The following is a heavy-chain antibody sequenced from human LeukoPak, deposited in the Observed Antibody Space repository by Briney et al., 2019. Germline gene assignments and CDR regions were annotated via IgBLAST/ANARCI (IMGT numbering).Heavy chain of an antibody. CDR2: IRSKANSYAT. D-gene: IGHD6-13*01. Sequence: GGSPKLSCAASGFTFSGSAMHWVRQASGKGLEWVGRIRSKANSYATAYAASVKGRFTISRDDSKNTAYLQMNSLKTEDTAVYYCTRLSSEYSSSWYEPYNWFDPWGQGTLVTVSS. CDR3: TRLSSEYSSSWYEPYNWFDP. V-gene: IGHV3-73*01. CDR1: GFTFSGSA. J-gene: IGHJ5*02.